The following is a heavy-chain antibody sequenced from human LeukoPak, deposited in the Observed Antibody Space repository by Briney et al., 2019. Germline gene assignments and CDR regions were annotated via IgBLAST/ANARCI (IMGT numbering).Heavy chain of an antibody. CDR2: IWYDGSNK. D-gene: IGHD6-13*01. Sequence: GGSLRLSCAAPGFTFSSYGMHWVRQAPGKGLEWVAVIWYDGSNKYYADSVKGRFTISRDNSKNTLYLQMNSLRAEDTAVYYCARGDIRAAADNEFDYWGQGTLVTVSS. CDR3: ARGDIRAAADNEFDY. V-gene: IGHV3-33*08. CDR1: GFTFSSYG. J-gene: IGHJ4*02.